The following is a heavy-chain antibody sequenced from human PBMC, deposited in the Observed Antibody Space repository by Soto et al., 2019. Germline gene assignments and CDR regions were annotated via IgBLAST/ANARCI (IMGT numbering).Heavy chain of an antibody. CDR3: TSLISAAQDY. J-gene: IGHJ4*02. Sequence: EVLLVESGGGVVQPGGSLKLSCAASGFVFKDSSIHWVRQASGKGLEWVGRIRDRAYNYATAYTASVKGRFTISRDDSNNTAYLQMTSLKTEDTAIYYCTSLISAAQDYWGQGTLVTVSS. CDR2: IRDRAYNYAT. D-gene: IGHD3-10*01. CDR1: GFVFKDSS. V-gene: IGHV3-73*01.